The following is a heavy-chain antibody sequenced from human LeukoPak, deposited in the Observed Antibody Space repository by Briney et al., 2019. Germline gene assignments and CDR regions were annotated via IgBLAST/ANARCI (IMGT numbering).Heavy chain of an antibody. Sequence: SETLSLTCTVSGGSISSYYWSWIRQPPGKGLEWIGYIYYSGSTNYDPSLKSRVTISVDTSKNQFSLKLSSVTAADTAVYYCARGGSYRNGWFDPWGQGTLVTVSS. CDR3: ARGGSYRNGWFDP. D-gene: IGHD1-26*01. CDR2: IYYSGST. J-gene: IGHJ5*02. V-gene: IGHV4-59*01. CDR1: GGSISSYY.